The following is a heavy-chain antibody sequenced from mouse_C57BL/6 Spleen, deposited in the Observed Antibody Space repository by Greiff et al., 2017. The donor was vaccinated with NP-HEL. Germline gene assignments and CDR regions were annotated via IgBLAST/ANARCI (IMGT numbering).Heavy chain of an antibody. CDR1: GFNIKDYY. CDR2: IDPEDGET. CDR3: ASYDYDGAWFAY. Sequence: EVQLQQSGAELVKPGASVKLSCTASGFNIKDYYMHWVKQRTEQGLEWIGRIDPEDGETKYVPKFQGKATITADTSSNTAYLQLSSLTSEDTAVYYCASYDYDGAWFAYWGQGTLVTVSA. D-gene: IGHD2-4*01. V-gene: IGHV14-2*01. J-gene: IGHJ3*01.